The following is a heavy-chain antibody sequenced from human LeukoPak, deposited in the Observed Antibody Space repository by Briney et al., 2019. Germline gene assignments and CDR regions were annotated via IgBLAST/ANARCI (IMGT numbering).Heavy chain of an antibody. CDR3: ARHPFYDILTGYYISGAFDI. J-gene: IGHJ3*02. CDR1: GGSISSYY. CDR2: IYTSGST. Sequence: PSETLSLTCTVSGGSISSYYWSWIRQPPGKGLEWIGYIYTSGSTNYNPSLKSRVTISVDTSKNQFSLKLSSVTAADTAVYYCARHPFYDILTGYYISGAFDIWGQGTMVTVPS. V-gene: IGHV4-4*09. D-gene: IGHD3-9*01.